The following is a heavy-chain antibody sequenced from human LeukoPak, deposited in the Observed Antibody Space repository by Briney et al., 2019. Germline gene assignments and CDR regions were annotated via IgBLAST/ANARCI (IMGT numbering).Heavy chain of an antibody. CDR1: GLTSSSYW. Sequence: GRTPRLSCAASGLTSSSYWMTWVRQAPGQGLEWVANMKQDGSEHYYANSVKGRFTISRDNAKNTLYLQMNSLRAEDTAVYYCARDAYTNTRRYDHWGQGTLVTVSS. CDR2: MKQDGSEH. CDR3: ARDAYTNTRRYDH. V-gene: IGHV3-7*04. J-gene: IGHJ4*02. D-gene: IGHD2-8*01.